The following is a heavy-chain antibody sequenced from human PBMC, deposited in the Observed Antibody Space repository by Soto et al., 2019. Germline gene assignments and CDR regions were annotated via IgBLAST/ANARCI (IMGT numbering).Heavy chain of an antibody. CDR1: GYTFTSYG. CDR2: VSAYNGNT. CDR3: ARGNINYYYYGMDV. J-gene: IGHJ6*02. Sequence: ASVKVSCKASGYTFTSYGISWVRQAPGQGLEWMGWVSAYNGNTNYAQKLQGRVTMTTDTSTSTAYMELRSLRSDDTAVYYCARGNINYYYYGMDVWGQGTTVTVSS. V-gene: IGHV1-18*01.